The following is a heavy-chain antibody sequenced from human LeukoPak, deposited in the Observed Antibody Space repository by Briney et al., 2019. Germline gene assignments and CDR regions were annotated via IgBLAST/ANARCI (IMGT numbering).Heavy chain of an antibody. CDR3: ARVSLYYDFWSGPDAFDI. CDR1: GFTFSSYW. D-gene: IGHD3-3*01. CDR2: IKQDGSEK. Sequence: PGGPLRLSCAASGFTFSSYWMSWVRQAPGKGLEWVANIKQDGSEKYYVDSVKGRFTISRDNAKNSLYLQMNSLRAEDTAVYYCARVSLYYDFWSGPDAFDIWGQGTMVTVSS. J-gene: IGHJ3*02. V-gene: IGHV3-7*01.